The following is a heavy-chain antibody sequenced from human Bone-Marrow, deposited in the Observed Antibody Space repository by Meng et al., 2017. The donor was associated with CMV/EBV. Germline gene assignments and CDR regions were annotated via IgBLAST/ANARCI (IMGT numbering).Heavy chain of an antibody. CDR1: GGTFSSYA. V-gene: IGHV1-69*10. J-gene: IGHJ5*02. Sequence: SVKVSCKASGGTFSSYAISWVRQAPGQGLEWMGGIIPILGIANYAQKFQGRVTITADKSTSTAYMELSRLRSDDTAVYYCARAPPRFRGWFDPWGQGTLVTVSS. CDR2: IIPILGIA. D-gene: IGHD1-26*01. CDR3: ARAPPRFRGWFDP.